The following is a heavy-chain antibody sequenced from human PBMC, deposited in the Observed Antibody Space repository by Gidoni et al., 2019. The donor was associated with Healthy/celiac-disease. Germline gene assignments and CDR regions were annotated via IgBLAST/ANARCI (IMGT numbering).Heavy chain of an antibody. Sequence: EVQLLESGGGLVQPGGSLRLSCAASGFTFSSYAMRWVRQAPGKGLEWVSALSGSGGSTYYADSVKGRFTISRDNSKNTLYLQMNSLRAEDTAVYYCAKDPLPNDYGDYWGQGTLVTVSS. CDR3: AKDPLPNDYGDY. CDR2: LSGSGGST. CDR1: GFTFSSYA. V-gene: IGHV3-23*01. J-gene: IGHJ4*02.